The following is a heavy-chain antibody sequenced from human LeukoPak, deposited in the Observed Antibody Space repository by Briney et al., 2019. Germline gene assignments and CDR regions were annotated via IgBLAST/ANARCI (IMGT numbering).Heavy chain of an antibody. V-gene: IGHV4-59*08. J-gene: IGHJ4*02. D-gene: IGHD4-17*01. Sequence: SETLSLTCIVSGDSISTYYWSWIRQPPGKGLEWIGYIYYSGSTNYNPSLKSRVTISVDTSKNQFSLKLSSVTAADTAVYYCARQTYGDLAIYWGQGTLVTVSS. CDR2: IYYSGST. CDR3: ARQTYGDLAIY. CDR1: GDSISTYY.